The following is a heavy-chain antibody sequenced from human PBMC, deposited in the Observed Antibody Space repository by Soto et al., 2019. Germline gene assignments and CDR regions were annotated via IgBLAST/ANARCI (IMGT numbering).Heavy chain of an antibody. CDR3: ARDTTTSWSHPTLYF. Sequence: QVQLQQSGPGLVKPSETLSLTCTVSGGSISSYYWSWIRQTAGKVLEWIGRIYSSGTTNYNPSLNSRVTMSVDTSQNPFSLRLTSVTAADTAVYFCARDTTTSWSHPTLYFWGQVTPVTVSS. V-gene: IGHV4-4*07. CDR2: IYSSGTT. J-gene: IGHJ4*02. D-gene: IGHD6-13*01. CDR1: GGSISSYY.